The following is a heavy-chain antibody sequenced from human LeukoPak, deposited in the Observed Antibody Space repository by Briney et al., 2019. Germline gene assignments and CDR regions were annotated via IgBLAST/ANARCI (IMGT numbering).Heavy chain of an antibody. D-gene: IGHD6-13*01. V-gene: IGHV3-23*01. J-gene: IGHJ4*02. CDR1: GFTFSSYA. CDR3: AKVGIAAGSGGPYYFDY. CDR2: ISGSGGST. Sequence: PGGSLRLSCAASGFTFSSYAMGWVRQAPGKGLEWVSAISGSGGSTYYADSVKGRFTISRDNSKNTLYLQMNSLRAEDTAVYYCAKVGIAAGSGGPYYFDYWGQGTLVTVSS.